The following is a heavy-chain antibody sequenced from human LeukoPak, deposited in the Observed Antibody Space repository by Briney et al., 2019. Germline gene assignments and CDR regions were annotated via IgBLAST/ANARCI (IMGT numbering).Heavy chain of an antibody. CDR1: GFTVSSKY. CDR3: AKERNLEIAVAGTIFDY. J-gene: IGHJ4*02. V-gene: IGHV3-66*01. CDR2: IYSDGST. Sequence: PGGPLRLSCAASGFTVSSKYMSWVRQAPGKGLEWVSVIYSDGSTYYADSVKGRFTISRDNSKNVIYLEMNSLRAEDTAVYYCAKERNLEIAVAGTIFDYWGQGTLVTVSS. D-gene: IGHD6-19*01.